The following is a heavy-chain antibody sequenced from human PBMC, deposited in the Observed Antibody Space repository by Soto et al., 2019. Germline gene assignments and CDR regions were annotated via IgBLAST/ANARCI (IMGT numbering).Heavy chain of an antibody. Sequence: QVQLVQSGGEVKKPGASVKVSCKASGYTFTNYGISWVRQAPGQGLEWMGWINVYNGNTKYAQKVQVRVTMTTDTSASTAYMEMRSVISDDTAVYYCARGVGSGSYYNQYNWFDPWGQGTLVTVSS. CDR1: GYTFTNYG. D-gene: IGHD3-10*01. V-gene: IGHV1-18*01. J-gene: IGHJ5*02. CDR3: ARGVGSGSYYNQYNWFDP. CDR2: INVYNGNT.